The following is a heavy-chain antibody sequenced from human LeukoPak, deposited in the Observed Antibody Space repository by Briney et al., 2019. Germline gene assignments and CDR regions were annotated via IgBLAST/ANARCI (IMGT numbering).Heavy chain of an antibody. CDR3: ARDIVVVPAAMWNYYYYGMDV. CDR2: ISAYNGNT. V-gene: IGHV1-18*01. J-gene: IGHJ6*02. CDR1: GGTFSSYA. Sequence: GASVKVSCKASGGTFSSYAISWVRQAPGQGLEWMGWISAYNGNTNYAQKLQGRVTMTTDTSTSTAYMELRSLRSDDTAVYYCARDIVVVPAAMWNYYYYGMDVWGQGTTVTVSS. D-gene: IGHD2-2*01.